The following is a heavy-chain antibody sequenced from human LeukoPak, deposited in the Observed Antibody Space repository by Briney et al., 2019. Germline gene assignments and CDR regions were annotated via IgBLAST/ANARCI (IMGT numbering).Heavy chain of an antibody. J-gene: IGHJ4*02. CDR1: GFTFSSYS. CDR3: ARTVLSSGYDY. V-gene: IGHV3-48*04. Sequence: GGSLRLSCAASGFTFSSYSMNWVRQAPGKGLEWVSYISSSSSTIYYADSVKGRFTISRDNAKNSLYLQMNSLRAEDTAVYYCARTVLSSGYDYWGQGTLVTVSS. D-gene: IGHD3-22*01. CDR2: ISSSSSTI.